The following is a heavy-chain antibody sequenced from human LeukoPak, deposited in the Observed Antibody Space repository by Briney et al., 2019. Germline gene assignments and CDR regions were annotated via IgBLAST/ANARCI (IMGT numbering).Heavy chain of an antibody. Sequence: GGSLRLSCAASGFTFSSYGMHWVRQAPGKGLEWVAFIRYDGSNKYYADSVKGRSTISRDNSKNTLYLQMNSLRAEDTAVYYCTLYYFDYWGQGTLVTVSS. CDR2: IRYDGSNK. CDR3: TLYYFDY. V-gene: IGHV3-30*02. J-gene: IGHJ4*02. CDR1: GFTFSSYG.